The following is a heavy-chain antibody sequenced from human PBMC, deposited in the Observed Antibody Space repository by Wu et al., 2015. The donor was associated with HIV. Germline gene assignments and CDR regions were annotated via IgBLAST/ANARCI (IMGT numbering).Heavy chain of an antibody. D-gene: IGHD3-22*01. J-gene: IGHJ4*01. V-gene: IGHV1-18*01. CDR2: ISADDGNA. CDR1: GYSFSSFG. Sequence: QLVQSGTEMKKPGASVKVSCKASGYSFSSFGISWVRQAPGQGLEWMGWISADDGNAHYAQKFQGRVAMTTDTTTNTAYVELKSLRSDDTAVYFCAASYYDNGRRFFDSWGPERWSPSP. CDR3: AASYYDNGRRFFDS.